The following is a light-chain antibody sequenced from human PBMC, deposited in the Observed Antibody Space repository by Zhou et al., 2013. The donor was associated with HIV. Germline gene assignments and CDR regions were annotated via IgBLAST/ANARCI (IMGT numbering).Light chain of an antibody. V-gene: IGKV3-20*01. Sequence: EIVLTQSPGTLSLSPGERATLSCRASENVNSNYLAWYQQNPGQAPRLLIFETSKRASGIPDRFSGSQFGKQYTLTITRMEPEDFAGYYCQQDEFFGQGTRLEI. CDR1: ENVNSNY. J-gene: IGKJ5*01. CDR2: ETS. CDR3: QQDEF.